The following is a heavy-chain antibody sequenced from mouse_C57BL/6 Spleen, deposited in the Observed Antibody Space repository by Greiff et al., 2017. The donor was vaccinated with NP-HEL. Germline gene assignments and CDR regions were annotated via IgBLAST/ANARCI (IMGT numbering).Heavy chain of an antibody. CDR3: ARPYDYDSAWFAY. V-gene: IGHV1-52*01. Sequence: QVQLQQPGAELVRPGSSVKLSCKASGYTFTSYWMHWVKQRPIQGLEWIGNIDPSDSETPYNQKFKDKATLTVDKSSSTAYMQLSSLTSEDSAVYYCARPYDYDSAWFAYWGQGTLVTVSA. D-gene: IGHD2-4*01. CDR2: IDPSDSET. CDR1: GYTFTSYW. J-gene: IGHJ3*01.